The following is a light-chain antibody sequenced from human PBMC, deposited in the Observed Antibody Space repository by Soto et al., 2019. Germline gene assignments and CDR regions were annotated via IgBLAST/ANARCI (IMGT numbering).Light chain of an antibody. Sequence: EIVMTQSPATLSVSPGEGATLSCRASQNVDSNLAWYQQKPGQGPRLLIFGASTRATGIPARSRGSGSGTEFTITIPSLQSDDFAVYYCHHHNNWHLWTFGQGTKVEIK. V-gene: IGKV3-15*01. CDR2: GAS. J-gene: IGKJ1*01. CDR1: QNVDSN. CDR3: HHHNNWHLWT.